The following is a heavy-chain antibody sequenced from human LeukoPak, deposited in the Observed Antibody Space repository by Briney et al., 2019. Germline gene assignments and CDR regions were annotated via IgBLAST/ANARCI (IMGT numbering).Heavy chain of an antibody. Sequence: GGTLRLSCAASGFTFSSYGRSWVRQAPGKGLEWVSAISGSGGSTYYADSVKGRFTISRDNSKNTLYLQMNSLRAEDTAVYYCANSPADYDILTGSDYWGQGTLVTVSS. J-gene: IGHJ4*02. D-gene: IGHD3-9*01. CDR2: ISGSGGST. CDR3: ANSPADYDILTGSDY. V-gene: IGHV3-23*01. CDR1: GFTFSSYG.